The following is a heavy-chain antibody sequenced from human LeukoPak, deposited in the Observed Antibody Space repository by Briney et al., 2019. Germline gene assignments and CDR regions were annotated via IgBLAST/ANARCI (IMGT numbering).Heavy chain of an antibody. V-gene: IGHV3-11*01. CDR1: GFTFSDYY. Sequence: GGSLRLACAASGFTFSDYYMSWIRQAPGKGLEWVSYISSSGSTIYYADSVKGRFTISRDNAKNSLYLQMNNLRAEDTAVYYCANPRTRSSGYFQHWGQGTLVTVSS. J-gene: IGHJ1*01. D-gene: IGHD3-22*01. CDR2: ISSSGSTI. CDR3: ANPRTRSSGYFQH.